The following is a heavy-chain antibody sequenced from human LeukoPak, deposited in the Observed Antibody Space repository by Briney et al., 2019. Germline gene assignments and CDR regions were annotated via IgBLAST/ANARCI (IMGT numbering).Heavy chain of an antibody. V-gene: IGHV3-48*03. Sequence: GWSLRVSCAASGFIFSSYEMNWVRQAPAKGLESVSYISGSGTTTYYADSVKGRFTISRDNAKNSLYLQMNSLRAEDTAVYYCARGDSGSAPNFDYWGQGTLVTVSS. J-gene: IGHJ4*02. CDR2: ISGSGTTT. CDR1: GFIFSSYE. D-gene: IGHD1-26*01. CDR3: ARGDSGSAPNFDY.